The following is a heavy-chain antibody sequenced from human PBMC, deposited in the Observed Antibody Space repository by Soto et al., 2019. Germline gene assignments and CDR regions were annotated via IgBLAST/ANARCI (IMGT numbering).Heavy chain of an antibody. Sequence: QVQLVQSGAGVKKPGSSVKVSCKASGGTFSSHTFSWVRQAPGQGLEWMGRIIPALGTATYAQKFQGRVTITADESATTVYMELNSLRSEDTAVYYCARPAFGDYWYFDLWGRGTLVTVSS. V-gene: IGHV1-69*08. CDR2: IIPALGTA. CDR3: ARPAFGDYWYFDL. J-gene: IGHJ2*01. D-gene: IGHD4-17*01. CDR1: GGTFSSHT.